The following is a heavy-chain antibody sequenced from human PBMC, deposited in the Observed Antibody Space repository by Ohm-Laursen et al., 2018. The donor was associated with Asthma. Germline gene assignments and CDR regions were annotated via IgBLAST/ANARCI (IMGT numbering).Heavy chain of an antibody. CDR1: GFTFRSYA. D-gene: IGHD3-16*01. V-gene: IGHV3-30-3*01. J-gene: IGHJ4*02. CDR2: GGSYYDGGLK. Sequence: SLRLSCSASGFTFRSYAMHWVRQAPGKGLEWVAVGGSYYDGGLKYYADSVNGRFTVSRDDSKNTLYLQMNSLRVDDTAVYYCATLGDSSITQWGQGTLVTVSS. CDR3: ATLGDSSITQ.